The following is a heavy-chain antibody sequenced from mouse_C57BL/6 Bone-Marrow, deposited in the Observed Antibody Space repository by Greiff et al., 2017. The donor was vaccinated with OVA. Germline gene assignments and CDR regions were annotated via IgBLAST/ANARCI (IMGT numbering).Heavy chain of an antibody. D-gene: IGHD1-1*01. CDR3: ARHGDYGSFFDY. CDR2: ISSGGSYT. CDR1: GFTFSSYG. V-gene: IGHV5-6*01. Sequence: VQLKESGGDLVKPGGSLKLSCAASGFTFSSYGMSWVRQTPDKRLEWVATISSGGSYTYYPDRVKGRFTISRDNAKNTLYLQMSSRKSEDTAMYYCARHGDYGSFFDYWGQGTTLTVSS. J-gene: IGHJ2*01.